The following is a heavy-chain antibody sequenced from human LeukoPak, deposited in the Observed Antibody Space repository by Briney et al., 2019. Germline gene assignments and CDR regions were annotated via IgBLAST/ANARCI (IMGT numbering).Heavy chain of an antibody. CDR3: AKEQWLPYYYYMDV. CDR1: GFTFSDYY. CDR2: ISGSGGST. J-gene: IGHJ6*03. D-gene: IGHD3-22*01. V-gene: IGHV3-23*01. Sequence: GGSLRLSCAASGFTFSDYYMSWIRQAPGKGLEWVSAISGSGGSTYYADSVKGRFTISRDNSKNTLYLQMNSLRAEDTAVYYCAKEQWLPYYYYMDVWGKGTTVTISS.